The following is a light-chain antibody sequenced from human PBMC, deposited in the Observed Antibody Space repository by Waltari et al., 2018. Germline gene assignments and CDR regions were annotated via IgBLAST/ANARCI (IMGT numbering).Light chain of an antibody. CDR3: QQYYNTPFT. Sequence: DIVMTQSPDSLAVSLGERATINCKSSQSVLYSSNNKNYLTWYQKKPGQPPKLLIYWASTRESGVPDRFSGSGSGTDFTLTISSLQAEDVAVYYCQQYYNTPFTFGPGTKVYVK. J-gene: IGKJ3*01. CDR2: WAS. CDR1: QSVLYSSNNKNY. V-gene: IGKV4-1*01.